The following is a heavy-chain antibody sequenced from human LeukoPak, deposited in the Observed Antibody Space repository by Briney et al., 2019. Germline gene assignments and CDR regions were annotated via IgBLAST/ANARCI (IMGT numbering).Heavy chain of an antibody. J-gene: IGHJ5*02. Sequence: SETLSLTCTVSGGSVSSGSYYWNWIRQPPGKGLEWIGYIYYSGSTNYNPSLKSRVTISVDTSKNQFSLKLSSVTAADTAVYYCARAPTITIFGVVIKQAWFDPWGQGTLVTVSS. CDR1: GGSVSSGSYY. CDR2: IYYSGST. V-gene: IGHV4-61*01. D-gene: IGHD3-3*01. CDR3: ARAPTITIFGVVIKQAWFDP.